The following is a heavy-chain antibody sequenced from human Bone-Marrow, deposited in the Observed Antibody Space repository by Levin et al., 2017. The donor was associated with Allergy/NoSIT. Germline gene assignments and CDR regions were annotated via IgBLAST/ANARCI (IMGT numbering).Heavy chain of an antibody. J-gene: IGHJ4*02. Sequence: LSLTCAASGFPFSSYAMSWVRQAPGKGLDWVSSIGESGDNTYYADSVKGRFSISRDNSKNTLYLQMNSLRAEDTARYYCAKWDSSAWYDYWGQGTLVTVSS. CDR3: AKWDSSAWYDY. CDR1: GFPFSSYA. V-gene: IGHV3-23*01. D-gene: IGHD6-19*01. CDR2: IGESGDNT.